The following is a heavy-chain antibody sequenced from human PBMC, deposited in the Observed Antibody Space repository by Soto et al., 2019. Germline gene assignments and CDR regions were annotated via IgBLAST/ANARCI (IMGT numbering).Heavy chain of an antibody. J-gene: IGHJ4*02. CDR3: ARPFWATMTTVTTLDY. D-gene: IGHD4-17*01. CDR2: IIPIFGTA. Sequence: ASVKVSCKASGGTFSSYAIAWVRQAPGQGLEWMGGIIPIFGTANYAQKFQGRVTITADESTSTAYMEPSSLRSEDTAVYYCARPFWATMTTVTTLDYWGQGTLVTVSS. CDR1: GGTFSSYA. V-gene: IGHV1-69*13.